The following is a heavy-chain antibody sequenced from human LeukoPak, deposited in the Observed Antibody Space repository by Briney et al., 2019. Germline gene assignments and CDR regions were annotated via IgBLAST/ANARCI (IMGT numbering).Heavy chain of an antibody. CDR2: ITWNSGSI. J-gene: IGHJ4*02. V-gene: IGHV3-9*01. CDR1: GFTFDDYA. Sequence: GRSLRLSCAASGFTFDDYAMHWVRQPPGKGLEWVSGITWNSGSIHYADSVKGRFTISRDNVKNSLYLQMNSLRAEDTALYYCAIMHPYYDGSGYWVQWGQGTLVTVSS. D-gene: IGHD3-22*01. CDR3: AIMHPYYDGSGYWVQ.